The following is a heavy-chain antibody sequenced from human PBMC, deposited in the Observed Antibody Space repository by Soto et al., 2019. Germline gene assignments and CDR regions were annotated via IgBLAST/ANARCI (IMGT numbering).Heavy chain of an antibody. D-gene: IGHD1-26*01. Sequence: SETLSLTCTVSGASISSSSYYWGWIRQPPGKGLDWIGNIFYTGSTSYNPSLKSRVTISVDTSKNQFSLKLSSLTAADTAVYYCARHRLRSRGWYLDSSGQGTLVTVSA. V-gene: IGHV4-39*01. CDR2: IFYTGST. J-gene: IGHJ4*02. CDR1: GASISSSSYY. CDR3: ARHRLRSRGWYLDS.